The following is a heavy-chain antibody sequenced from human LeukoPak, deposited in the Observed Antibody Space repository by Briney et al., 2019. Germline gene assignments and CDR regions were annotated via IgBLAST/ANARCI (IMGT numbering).Heavy chain of an antibody. CDR2: IFYGERN. J-gene: IGHJ4*01. Sequence: SETLSLTCSVSGGSISNADYYWGWIRQAPGKDLEWIGSIFYGERNHYNPSLKSRATMSVDTSKNQFSLKLTSVTAADAAMYYCARQLPTAAADTRGYFEYWGQGAVVTVSS. V-gene: IGHV4-39*01. CDR1: GGSISNADYY. CDR3: ARQLPTAAADTRGYFEY. D-gene: IGHD6-13*01.